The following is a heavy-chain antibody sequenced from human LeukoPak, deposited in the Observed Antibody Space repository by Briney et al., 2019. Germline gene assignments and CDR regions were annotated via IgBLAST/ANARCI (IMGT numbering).Heavy chain of an antibody. CDR3: AGDGARYSSSYYYYGMDV. D-gene: IGHD6-13*01. Sequence: GGSLRLSCAASGFTFSSYAMHWVRQAPGKGLEWVAVISYDGSNKYYADSVKGRFTISRDNSKNTLYLQMNSLRAEDTAVYYCAGDGARYSSSYYYYGMDVWGQGTTVTVSS. J-gene: IGHJ6*02. V-gene: IGHV3-30-3*01. CDR2: ISYDGSNK. CDR1: GFTFSSYA.